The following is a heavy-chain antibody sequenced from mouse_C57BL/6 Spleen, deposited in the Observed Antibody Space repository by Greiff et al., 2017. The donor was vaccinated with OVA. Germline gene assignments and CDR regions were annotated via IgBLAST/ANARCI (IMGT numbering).Heavy chain of an antibody. CDR2: IDPETGGT. CDR3: TRDNWDWFAY. V-gene: IGHV1-15*01. J-gene: IGHJ3*01. D-gene: IGHD4-1*01. CDR1: GFSFTDYE. Sequence: QVQLKQSGAELVRPGASVTLSCKASGFSFTDYEMHWVKQTPVHGLEWIGAIDPETGGTSYNQKFKGKAILTAYKSSSTAYMELRRLTSEDSAVYYCTRDNWDWFAYWGQGTLVTVSA.